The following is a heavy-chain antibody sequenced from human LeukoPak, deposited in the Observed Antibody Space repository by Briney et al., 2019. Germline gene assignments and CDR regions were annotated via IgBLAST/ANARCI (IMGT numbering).Heavy chain of an antibody. CDR1: GFTFSGSA. J-gene: IGHJ4*02. CDR3: AKGGCRGTCNPLAY. Sequence: TGGSLRLSCAASGFTFSGSAMSWLRQAPEKALEGRSGSCDSDGSTYYADSLKGQFTISRDNSKNTLYLQMNNLRAEDTAVYYCAKGGCRGTCNPLAYWGQGALVTVSP. CDR2: SCDSDGST. V-gene: IGHV3-23*01. D-gene: IGHD2-15*01.